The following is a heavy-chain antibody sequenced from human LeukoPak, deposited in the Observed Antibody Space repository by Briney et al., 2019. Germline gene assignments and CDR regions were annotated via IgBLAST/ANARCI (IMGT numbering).Heavy chain of an antibody. CDR3: ARAGDSLRYFDWLSLPFDY. Sequence: ASVKVSCKASGFTFTSSAVQWVRQARGQRLEWIGWIVVGSGNTNYAQKFQERVTITRDMSTSTAYMELRSLRSDDTAVYYCARAGDSLRYFDWLSLPFDYWGQGTLVTVSS. D-gene: IGHD3-9*01. J-gene: IGHJ4*02. V-gene: IGHV1-58*01. CDR1: GFTFTSSA. CDR2: IVVGSGNT.